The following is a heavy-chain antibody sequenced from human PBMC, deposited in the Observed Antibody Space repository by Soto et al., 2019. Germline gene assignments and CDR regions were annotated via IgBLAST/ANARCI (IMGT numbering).Heavy chain of an antibody. CDR3: ARDVVGYSSGSPSYYFDY. Sequence: PSETLSLTCTVSGGSISSYYWSWIRQPAGKGLEWIGRIYTSGSTNYNPSLKSRVTMSVDTSKNQFSLKLSSVTAADTAVYYCARDVVGYSSGSPSYYFDYWGQGTLVTVPS. CDR1: GGSISSYY. D-gene: IGHD6-19*01. V-gene: IGHV4-4*07. J-gene: IGHJ4*02. CDR2: IYTSGST.